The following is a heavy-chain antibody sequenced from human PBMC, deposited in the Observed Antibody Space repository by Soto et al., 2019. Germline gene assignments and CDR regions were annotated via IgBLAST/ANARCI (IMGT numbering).Heavy chain of an antibody. CDR2: ISSDVSSQ. Sequence: GGSLRLSCVVSGFTLTNNGMHWVRQAPGQGLEWVAVISSDVSSQYYGDSVRGRFTISRDNSKNTLFLEMNSLRSEDAAVYYCAKDRGLAESGRWSHYFYGMDVWGQGTRVTVSS. CDR1: GFTLTNNG. D-gene: IGHD1-26*01. J-gene: IGHJ6*02. CDR3: AKDRGLAESGRWSHYFYGMDV. V-gene: IGHV3-30*18.